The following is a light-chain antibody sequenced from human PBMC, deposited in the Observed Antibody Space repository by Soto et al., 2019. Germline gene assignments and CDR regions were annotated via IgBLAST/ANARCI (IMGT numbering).Light chain of an antibody. V-gene: IGLV1-47*01. CDR2: RND. J-gene: IGLJ2*01. CDR3: AAWDDSLSGRL. CDR1: SSNIGSNY. Sequence: QSVLTQPPSASGTPGQRVTISCSGSSSNIGSNYVKWYKPLQGTAPKPLIYRNDQRPSGVPDRFSGSKSGTSASLAISGLRSEDEADYYCAAWDDSLSGRLFGGGTKLTVL.